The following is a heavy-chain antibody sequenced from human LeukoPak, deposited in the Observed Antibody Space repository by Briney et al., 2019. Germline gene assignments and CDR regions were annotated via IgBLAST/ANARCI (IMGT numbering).Heavy chain of an antibody. CDR1: GDSMSSIDW. Sequence: SETLSLTCAVSGDSMSSIDWWSWVRQPPGKGLEWIGSMYHNGSTYYNPSLKSRVTISVDTSKNQFSLKLTSVTAADTAVYYCARHPSGRMWLQQGGWFDPWGQGTLVTVSS. CDR3: ARHPSGRMWLQQGGWFDP. J-gene: IGHJ5*02. V-gene: IGHV4-38-2*01. CDR2: MYHNGST. D-gene: IGHD5-24*01.